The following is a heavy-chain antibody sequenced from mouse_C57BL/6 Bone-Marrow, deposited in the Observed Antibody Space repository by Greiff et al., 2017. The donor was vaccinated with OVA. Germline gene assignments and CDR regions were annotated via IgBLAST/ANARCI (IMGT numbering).Heavy chain of an antibody. CDR2: ISDGGSYT. Sequence: EVNLVESGGGLVKPGGSLKLSCAASGFTFSSYAMSWVRQTPEKRLEWVATISDGGSYTYYPDNVKGRFTISRDNAKNNLYLQMSHLKSEDTAMYYCARDRLGYLYAMDYWGQGTSVTVSS. CDR1: GFTFSSYA. CDR3: ARDRLGYLYAMDY. V-gene: IGHV5-4*01. J-gene: IGHJ4*01. D-gene: IGHD2-2*01.